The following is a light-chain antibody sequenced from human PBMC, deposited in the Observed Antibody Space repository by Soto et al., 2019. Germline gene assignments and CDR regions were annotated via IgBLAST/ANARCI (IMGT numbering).Light chain of an antibody. Sequence: EIVLKQSQGTLSLSPGERATLSCWASQSVSSSDLAWYQQKPGQGPRLLIYGASSRATGIPDRFSGSGSGTDFTLTIIRLEPEDFAVYYCQQYVSSAEITFGQGTRLEIK. V-gene: IGKV3-20*01. CDR1: QSVSSSD. CDR2: GAS. J-gene: IGKJ5*01. CDR3: QQYVSSAEIT.